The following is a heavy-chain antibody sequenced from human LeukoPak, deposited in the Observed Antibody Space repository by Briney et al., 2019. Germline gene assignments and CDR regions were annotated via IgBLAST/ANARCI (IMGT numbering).Heavy chain of an antibody. J-gene: IGHJ4*02. V-gene: IGHV3-53*01. Sequence: GSLRLSCAASGFTFSTYVVTWVRQAPGKGLEWVSVIYDGGTTYYADSVKGRFTISRDNSKNTVYLQMNSLRVEDTAVYYCARERISWGWGQGTLVTVSS. D-gene: IGHD1-26*01. CDR1: GFTFSTYV. CDR2: IYDGGTT. CDR3: ARERISWG.